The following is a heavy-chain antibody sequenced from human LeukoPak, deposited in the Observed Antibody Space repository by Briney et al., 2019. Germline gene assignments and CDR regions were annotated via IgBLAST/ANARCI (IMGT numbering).Heavy chain of an antibody. CDR2: ISSSGGTI. Sequence: GGSLRLSCAASGFTFSDYYMNWIRQAPGKGLEWISYISSSGGTIYYADSVKGRFTISRDNTDNSLFLQMSSLRAEDTAVYYCARERRQWQPFDIWGQGTMVTVSS. V-gene: IGHV3-11*04. J-gene: IGHJ3*02. CDR3: ARERRQWQPFDI. CDR1: GFTFSDYY. D-gene: IGHD6-19*01.